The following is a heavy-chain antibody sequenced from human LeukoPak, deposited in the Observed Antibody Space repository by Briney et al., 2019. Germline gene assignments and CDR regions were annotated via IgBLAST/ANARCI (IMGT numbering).Heavy chain of an antibody. J-gene: IGHJ4*02. V-gene: IGHV1-3*01. D-gene: IGHD5-24*01. Sequence: ASVQVSCQASGYTFTSYAMHWVRQAPGQRLELMGWINAGNGNTKYSQKFQGRVTITRDTSASTAYMELSSLRSEDTAVYYCARGGRWLQLSFSDYWGQGTLVTVSS. CDR2: INAGNGNT. CDR3: ARGGRWLQLSFSDY. CDR1: GYTFTSYA.